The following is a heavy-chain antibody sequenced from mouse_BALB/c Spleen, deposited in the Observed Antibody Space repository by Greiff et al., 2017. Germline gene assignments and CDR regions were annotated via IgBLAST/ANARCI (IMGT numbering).Heavy chain of an antibody. V-gene: IGHV14-4*02. D-gene: IGHD1-1*01. CDR2: IDTENGDT. CDR3: NNYYGSSYALGY. J-gene: IGHJ2*01. Sequence: EVQLQESGAELVRSGASVKLSCTASGFNIKDYYMHWVKQRPEQGLEWIGWIDTENGDTEYAPKFQGKATMTADTSSNTAYLQLSSLTSEDTAVYYCNNYYGSSYALGYWGQGTTLTVSS. CDR1: GFNIKDYY.